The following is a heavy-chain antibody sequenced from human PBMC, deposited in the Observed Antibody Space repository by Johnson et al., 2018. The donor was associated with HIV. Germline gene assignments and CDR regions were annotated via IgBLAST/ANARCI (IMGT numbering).Heavy chain of an antibody. CDR1: GFTFSSYG. V-gene: IGHV3-30*18. Sequence: QVQLVESGGGVVQPGRSLRLSCAASGFTFSSYGMHWVRQAPGKGLEWVAVISYDGGNKYYADSVKGRFTISRDNSKNTLYLQMNSLRAEDTALYYCAKLVVINVRYAFHIWGQGTMVTVS. CDR2: ISYDGGNK. J-gene: IGHJ3*02. D-gene: IGHD3-22*01. CDR3: AKLVVINVRYAFHI.